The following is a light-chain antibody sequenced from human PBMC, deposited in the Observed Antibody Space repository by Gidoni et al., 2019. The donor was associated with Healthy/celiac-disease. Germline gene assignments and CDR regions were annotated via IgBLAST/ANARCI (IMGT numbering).Light chain of an antibody. CDR2: WAS. CDR3: QQYYSTPQT. CDR1: QRVLYSSNNKNY. Sequence: DIVMTQSTDSLAVSLGERDTINCKSSQRVLYSSNNKNYLAWYQQKPGQAPKLLIYWASTLESGVPDRFSGSGSGTDFTLTISSLQAEDVAVYYCQQYYSTPQTFGQGTKVEIK. V-gene: IGKV4-1*01. J-gene: IGKJ1*01.